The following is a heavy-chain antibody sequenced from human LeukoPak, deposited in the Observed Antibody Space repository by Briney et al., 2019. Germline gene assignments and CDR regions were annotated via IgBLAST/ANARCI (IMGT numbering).Heavy chain of an antibody. J-gene: IGHJ4*02. V-gene: IGHV1-69*04. CDR1: GGTFSSYA. CDR3: VRDLEYDSSGYYYGDFDC. D-gene: IGHD3-22*01. CDR2: IIPIFGIA. Sequence: SVKVSCKASGGTFSSYAISWVRQAPGQGLEWMGRIIPIFGIANYAQKFQGRVTITADKSTSTAYMELSSLRSEDTAVYYCVRDLEYDSSGYYYGDFDCWGQGTLVTVSS.